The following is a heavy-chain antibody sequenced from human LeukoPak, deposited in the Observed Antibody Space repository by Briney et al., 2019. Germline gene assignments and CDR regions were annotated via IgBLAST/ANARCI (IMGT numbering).Heavy chain of an antibody. Sequence: GGSLRLSCAASGFTFSSYAMSRVRQAPGKGLEWVSAISGSGGSTYYADSVKGRFTISRDNSKNTLYLQMNSLRAEDTAVYYCAKDVGSRYYDSSGYPDYWGQGTLVTVSS. CDR1: GFTFSSYA. V-gene: IGHV3-23*01. CDR3: AKDVGSRYYDSSGYPDY. CDR2: ISGSGGST. J-gene: IGHJ4*02. D-gene: IGHD3-22*01.